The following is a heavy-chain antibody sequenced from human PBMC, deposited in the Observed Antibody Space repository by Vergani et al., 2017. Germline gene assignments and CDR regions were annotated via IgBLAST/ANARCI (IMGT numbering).Heavy chain of an antibody. Sequence: EVQLVESGGGLVKPGGSLRLSCAASGFTFSNAWMSWVRQAPGKGLEWVGRIKSKTDGGATDYAAPVKGRFTISRDDSKNTLYLQMNSLKTEDTAVYYCTTDYSGSYVYYYGMDVWGQGTTVTVSS. CDR2: IKSKTDGGAT. J-gene: IGHJ6*02. D-gene: IGHD1-26*01. CDR3: TTDYSGSYVYYYGMDV. V-gene: IGHV3-15*01. CDR1: GFTFSNAW.